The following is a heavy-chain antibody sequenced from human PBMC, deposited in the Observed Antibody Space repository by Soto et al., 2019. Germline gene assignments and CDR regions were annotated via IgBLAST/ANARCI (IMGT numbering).Heavy chain of an antibody. CDR1: GGSISSSNW. J-gene: IGHJ4*02. D-gene: IGHD3-3*01. CDR2: IYHSGST. V-gene: IGHV4-4*02. Sequence: SETLSLTCAVSGGSISSSNWWSWVRQPPGKGLEWIGEIYHSGSTNYNPSLKSRVTISVDKSKNQFSLKLSSVTAADTAVYYCARRYYDFWSGTRVGYFDYWGQGTLVTVSS. CDR3: ARRYYDFWSGTRVGYFDY.